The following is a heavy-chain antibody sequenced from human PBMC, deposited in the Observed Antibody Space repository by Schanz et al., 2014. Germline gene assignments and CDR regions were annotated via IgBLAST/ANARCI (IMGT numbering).Heavy chain of an antibody. CDR1: GFTFSSYL. Sequence: EVQLVESGGGLVQPGGSLTLSCAASGFTFSSYLMSWVRQAPGKGLEWVSGIGGSGGSTDYADSVKGRFTISRDNAKSSVYLQMNSLRAEDTAVYYCARSGVDVWGQGTTVTVSS. V-gene: IGHV3-23*04. J-gene: IGHJ6*02. D-gene: IGHD3-10*01. CDR3: ARSGVDV. CDR2: IGGSGGST.